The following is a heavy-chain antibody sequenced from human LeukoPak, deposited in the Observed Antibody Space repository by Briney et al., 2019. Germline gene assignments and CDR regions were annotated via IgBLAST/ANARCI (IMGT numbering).Heavy chain of an antibody. CDR2: IYYSGST. J-gene: IGHJ4*02. V-gene: IGHV4-39*01. CDR3: ARVGYYDSSGYYPISD. Sequence: PSETLSLTCTVSGGSIISSTYYWGWIRQPPGTGLEWIGSIYYSGSTYYNPSLKSRVTISVDTSKNQLSLMLSSVTAADTAVYYCARVGYYDSSGYYPISDWGQGTLVTVSS. CDR1: GGSIISSTYY. D-gene: IGHD3-22*01.